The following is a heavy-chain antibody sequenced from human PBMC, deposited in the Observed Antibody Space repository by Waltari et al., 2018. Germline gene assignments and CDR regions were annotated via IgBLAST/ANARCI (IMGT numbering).Heavy chain of an antibody. CDR1: GFTFSSYA. CDR2: ISYDGSNK. CDR3: ARDRVVGSDPDAFDI. V-gene: IGHV3-30-3*01. J-gene: IGHJ3*02. D-gene: IGHD1-26*01. Sequence: QVQLVESGGGVVQPGRSLRLSCAASGFTFSSYAMHWVRQAPGKGLEWVAVISYDGSNKYYADSVKGRFTISRDNSKNTLYLQMNSLRAEDTAVYYCARDRVVGSDPDAFDIWGQGTMVTVSS.